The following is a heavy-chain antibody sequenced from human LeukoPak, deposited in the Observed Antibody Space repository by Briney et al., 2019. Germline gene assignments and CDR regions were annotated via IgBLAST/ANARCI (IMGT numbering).Heavy chain of an antibody. CDR3: ARSAGGIAAAGTVRVFDY. CDR2: ISAYNGNT. Sequence: ASVKVSCKASGYTFTSYGISWVRQAPGQGLEWMGWISAYNGNTNYAQKFQGRVTMTRDTSTSTVYMELSSLRSEDTAVYYCARSAGGIAAAGTVRVFDYWGQGTLVTVSS. J-gene: IGHJ4*02. V-gene: IGHV1-18*01. CDR1: GYTFTSYG. D-gene: IGHD6-13*01.